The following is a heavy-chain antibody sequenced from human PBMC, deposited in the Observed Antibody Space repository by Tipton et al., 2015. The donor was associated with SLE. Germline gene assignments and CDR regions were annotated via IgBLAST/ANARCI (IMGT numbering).Heavy chain of an antibody. D-gene: IGHD6-6*01. CDR1: GGSISSYY. Sequence: TLSLTCTVSGGSISSYYWGWIRQSPGKGLDWIGALFYSGGTYYNPSLRSRVTISVDTSKNQFSLKLRSVTAADTAVYYCARMTDSSSSGGFDYWGQGTLVTVAS. V-gene: IGHV4-39*07. CDR3: ARMTDSSSSGGFDY. J-gene: IGHJ4*02. CDR2: LFYSGGT.